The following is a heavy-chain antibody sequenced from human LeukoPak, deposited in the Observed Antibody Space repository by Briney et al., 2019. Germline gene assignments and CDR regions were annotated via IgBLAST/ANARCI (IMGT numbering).Heavy chain of an antibody. J-gene: IGHJ4*02. D-gene: IGHD6-6*01. CDR3: ARKLAARGYFDY. CDR1: GFTFSSYA. V-gene: IGHV3-30*04. Sequence: PGGSLRLSCAASGFTFSSYAMHWVRQAPGKGLEWVAVISYDGSNKYYADSVKGRFTISRDNSKNTLYLQMNSLRAEDTAVYYCARKLAARGYFDYWGQGTLVTVSS. CDR2: ISYDGSNK.